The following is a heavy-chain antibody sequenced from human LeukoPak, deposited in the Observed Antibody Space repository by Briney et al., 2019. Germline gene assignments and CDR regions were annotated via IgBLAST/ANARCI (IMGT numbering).Heavy chain of an antibody. D-gene: IGHD3-22*01. Sequence: ASVKVSCKASGYTFTSYYMHWVRQAPGQGLEWMGIINPSGGSTSYAQKFQGRVTMTRDTSTSTVYMELSSLRSENTAVYYCAREARKPYDSSGYPGAFDIWGQGTMVTVSS. J-gene: IGHJ3*02. V-gene: IGHV1-46*01. CDR1: GYTFTSYY. CDR2: INPSGGST. CDR3: AREARKPYDSSGYPGAFDI.